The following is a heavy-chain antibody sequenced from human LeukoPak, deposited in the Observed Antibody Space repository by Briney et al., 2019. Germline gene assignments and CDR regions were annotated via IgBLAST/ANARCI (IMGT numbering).Heavy chain of an antibody. Sequence: GRSLRLSCAASGFTFSSYGMSWVRQAPGKGLEWVSAISGSGGSTYYADSVKGRFTISRDNSKNTLYLQMNSLRAEDTAVYYCAKKGVYCSGGSCYSDYYYYMDVWGKGTTVTISS. CDR1: GFTFSSYG. CDR2: ISGSGGST. V-gene: IGHV3-23*01. D-gene: IGHD2-15*01. CDR3: AKKGVYCSGGSCYSDYYYYMDV. J-gene: IGHJ6*03.